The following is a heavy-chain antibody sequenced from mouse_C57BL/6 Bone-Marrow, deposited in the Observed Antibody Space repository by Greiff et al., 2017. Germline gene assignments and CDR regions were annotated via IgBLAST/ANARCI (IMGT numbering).Heavy chain of an antibody. J-gene: IGHJ2*01. CDR2: IYPRSGNT. CDR1: GYTFTSYG. V-gene: IGHV1-81*01. CDR3: ARSDYYGSIGGY. D-gene: IGHD1-1*01. Sequence: QVQLQQSGAELARPGASVKLSCKASGYTFTSYGISWVKQRTGQRLEWIGEIYPRSGNTYYNEKFKGKATLTADKSSSTAYMELRSLTSEDSAVYFCARSDYYGSIGGYWGQGTTLTVSS.